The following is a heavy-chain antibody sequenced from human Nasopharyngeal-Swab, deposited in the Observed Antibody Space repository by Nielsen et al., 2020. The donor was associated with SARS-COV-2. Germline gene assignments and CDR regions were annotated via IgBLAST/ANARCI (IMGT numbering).Heavy chain of an antibody. J-gene: IGHJ3*02. CDR3: ARSAVHSGSYYGRLDAFDI. V-gene: IGHV1-3*01. CDR2: INAGNGNT. Sequence: ASVKVSCKASGYTFTSYYMHWVRQAPGQRLEWMGWINAGNGNTKYSQKFQGRVTITRDTSASTAYMELSSLRSEDTAVYYCARSAVHSGSYYGRLDAFDIWGQGTMVTVSS. D-gene: IGHD1-26*01. CDR1: GYTFTSYY.